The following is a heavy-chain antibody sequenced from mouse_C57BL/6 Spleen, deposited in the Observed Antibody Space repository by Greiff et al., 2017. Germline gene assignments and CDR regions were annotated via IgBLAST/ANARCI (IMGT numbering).Heavy chain of an antibody. CDR2: IDPETGGT. Sequence: VQRVESGAELVRPGASVTLSCKASGYTFTDYEMHWVKQTPVHGLEWIGAIDPETGGTAYNQKFKGKAILTADKSSSTAYMELRSLTSEDSAVYYCTRPFITTVVANFDYWGQGTTLTVSS. CDR1: GYTFTDYE. V-gene: IGHV1-15*01. J-gene: IGHJ2*01. D-gene: IGHD1-1*01. CDR3: TRPFITTVVANFDY.